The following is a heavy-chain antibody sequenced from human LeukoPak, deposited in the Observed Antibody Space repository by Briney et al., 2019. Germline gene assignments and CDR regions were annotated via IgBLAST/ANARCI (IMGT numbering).Heavy chain of an antibody. D-gene: IGHD3-22*01. V-gene: IGHV1-2*02. CDR2: INPNSGGT. J-gene: IGHJ5*02. CDR1: GYTFTGHH. CDR3: ARDSSGFYYGYNWFDP. Sequence: ASVKVSCKASGYTFTGHHMHWVRQAPGQGLEWMGWINPNSGGTNYAQKFQGRVTMTRDTSISTAYMELSRLRSDDTAVYYCARDSSGFYYGYNWFDPWGQGTLVTVSS.